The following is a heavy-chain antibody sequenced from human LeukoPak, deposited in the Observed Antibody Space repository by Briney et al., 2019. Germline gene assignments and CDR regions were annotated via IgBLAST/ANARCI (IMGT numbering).Heavy chain of an antibody. V-gene: IGHV4-39*07. CDR2: IYYSGST. CDR1: GGSISSSSYY. Sequence: SETLSLTCTVSGGSISSSSYYWGWIRQPPGKGLEWIGSIYYSGSTYYNPSLKSRVTISVDTSKNQFSLKLTSVIAADTAVYYCVRGRYYDFWSGYYVFDYWGQGTLVTVSS. D-gene: IGHD3-3*01. J-gene: IGHJ4*02. CDR3: VRGRYYDFWSGYYVFDY.